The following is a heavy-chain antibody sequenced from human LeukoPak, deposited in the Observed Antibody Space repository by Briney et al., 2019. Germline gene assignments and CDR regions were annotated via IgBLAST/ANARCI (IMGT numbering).Heavy chain of an antibody. Sequence: PGGSLRLPCAASGFTFSTYVMSWVRQAPGKGLEWVSAISGSGGSTYYADSVKGRFTISRDNSQNTLYLQMNSLGADDTAVYYCAKGNWRYFDYWGQGTLVTVSS. CDR1: GFTFSTYV. CDR2: ISGSGGST. V-gene: IGHV3-23*01. J-gene: IGHJ4*02. CDR3: AKGNWRYFDY. D-gene: IGHD1-1*01.